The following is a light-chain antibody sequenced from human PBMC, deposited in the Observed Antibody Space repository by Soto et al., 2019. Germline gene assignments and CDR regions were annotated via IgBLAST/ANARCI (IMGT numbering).Light chain of an antibody. CDR2: ANT. CDR3: ATWDDTLRTWV. Sequence: QAVVTQPPSVSGAPGQRVTISCTGSSSNIGAGYDVHWYQQLPGTAPKLLIYANTNRPSGVPDRFSGSKSGTSASLAISGLQSEDEADYPCATWDDTLRTWVFGGGTKLTVL. CDR1: SSNIGAGYD. J-gene: IGLJ3*02. V-gene: IGLV1-40*01.